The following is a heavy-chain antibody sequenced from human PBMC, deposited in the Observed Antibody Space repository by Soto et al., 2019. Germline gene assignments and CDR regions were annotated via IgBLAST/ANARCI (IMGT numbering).Heavy chain of an antibody. J-gene: IGHJ6*02. D-gene: IGHD2-2*01. Sequence: PGGSLRLSCAVSGFTFSNHAMHWVRHAPGKGLEWVTFISHDGNNKFYVDSVKGRFTISRDNSKNTLNLQMNSLRAEDTAVYYCARDPNIVLVPAALRSYYYYGMDVWGQGTTVTVSS. V-gene: IGHV3-30-3*01. CDR2: ISHDGNNK. CDR3: ARDPNIVLVPAALRSYYYYGMDV. CDR1: GFTFSNHA.